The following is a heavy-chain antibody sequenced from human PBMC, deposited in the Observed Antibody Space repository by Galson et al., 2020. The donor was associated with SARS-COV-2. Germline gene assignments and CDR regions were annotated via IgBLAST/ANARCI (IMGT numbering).Heavy chain of an antibody. CDR2: IDPSDSYT. V-gene: IGHV5-10-1*01. J-gene: IGHJ6*03. D-gene: IGHD3-10*01. CDR1: GYSFTSYW. Sequence: HGESLKLSCKGSGYSFTSYWISWVRQMPGQGLEWMGRIDPSDSYTHYSPSFQGHVTIPADKSISTAYLQWSSLKASDTAMYYCARQGGGSGSYYDDYYYYMDVWGKGTTVTVSS. CDR3: ARQGGGSGSYYDDYYYYMDV.